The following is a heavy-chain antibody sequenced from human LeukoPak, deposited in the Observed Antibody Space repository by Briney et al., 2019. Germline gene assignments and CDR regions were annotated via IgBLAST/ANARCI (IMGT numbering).Heavy chain of an antibody. Sequence: SGGSLRLSCAASALTFSGYAMSWVRQAPGKGLEWVSGISGPGGSTYYADSVKGRFTISRDNSKTTLYLQMNSLRVEDTAVYYCAKPPYGSGWFFDDWGQGTLVTVSS. D-gene: IGHD6-19*01. J-gene: IGHJ4*02. V-gene: IGHV3-23*01. CDR3: AKPPYGSGWFFDD. CDR2: ISGPGGST. CDR1: ALTFSGYA.